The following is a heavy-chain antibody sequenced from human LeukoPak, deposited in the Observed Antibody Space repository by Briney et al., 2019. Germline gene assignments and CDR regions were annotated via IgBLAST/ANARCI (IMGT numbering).Heavy chain of an antibody. J-gene: IGHJ3*02. CDR2: IWYDGSNK. CDR3: ARGGRGSAAVVAPRSFDI. CDR1: GFTFSSYW. D-gene: IGHD3-22*01. Sequence: PGGSLRLSCAASGFTFSSYWMSWVRQAPGKGLEWVAVIWYDGSNKYYADSVKGRFTISRDNSKNTLYLQMNSLRAEDLALYYCARGGRGSAAVVAPRSFDIWGQGTMVTVSS. V-gene: IGHV3-33*08.